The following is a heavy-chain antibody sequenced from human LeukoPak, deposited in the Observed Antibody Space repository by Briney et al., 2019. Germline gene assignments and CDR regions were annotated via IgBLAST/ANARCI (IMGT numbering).Heavy chain of an antibody. V-gene: IGHV5-51*01. D-gene: IGHD5-24*01. CDR1: GYSFTSYW. CDR2: IYPGDSDT. Sequence: GESLKISCKGSGYSFTSYWIGWVRQMPGKGLEWMGIIYPGDSDTRYSPSFQGQVTISADKSISTAYLQWSSLKASDTAMYYCARRLKRWLQFDVSAVAGFDYWGQGTLVTVSS. J-gene: IGHJ4*02. CDR3: ARRLKRWLQFDVSAVAGFDY.